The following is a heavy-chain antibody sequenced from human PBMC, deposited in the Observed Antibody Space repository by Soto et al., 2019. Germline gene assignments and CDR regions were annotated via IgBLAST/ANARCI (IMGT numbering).Heavy chain of an antibody. J-gene: IGHJ6*02. Sequence: AVGSLRLSCAASGFTFSSYGMHWVRQAPGKGLEWVAVISYDGSNKYYADSVKGRFTISRDNSKNTLYLQMNSLRAEDTAVYYCAKVVVPAAHYYYYGMDVWGQGTTVTVSS. D-gene: IGHD2-2*01. CDR1: GFTFSSYG. CDR2: ISYDGSNK. V-gene: IGHV3-30*18. CDR3: AKVVVPAAHYYYYGMDV.